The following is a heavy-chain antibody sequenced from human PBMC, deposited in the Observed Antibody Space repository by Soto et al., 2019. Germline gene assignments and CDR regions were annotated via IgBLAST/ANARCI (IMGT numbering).Heavy chain of an antibody. CDR1: GGSISSSNW. V-gene: IGHV4-4*02. Sequence: SETLSLTCAVSGGSISSSNWWSWVRQPPGKGLEWIGEIYHSGSTNYNPSLKSRVTISVDTSKNQFSLKLSSVTAADTAMYYFASQHYYESSGYFVVYWGQGTLVTVSS. CDR3: ASQHYYESSGYFVVY. J-gene: IGHJ4*02. CDR2: IYHSGST. D-gene: IGHD3-22*01.